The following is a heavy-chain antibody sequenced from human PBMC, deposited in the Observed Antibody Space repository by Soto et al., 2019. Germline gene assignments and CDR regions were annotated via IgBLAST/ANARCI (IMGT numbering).Heavy chain of an antibody. CDR3: GRVTRNDDAFDI. J-gene: IGHJ3*02. CDR1: GYTLTDLS. D-gene: IGHD1-1*01. V-gene: IGHV7-4-1*01. Sequence: ASVKVSCKASGYTLTDLSMHWVRQAPGQGLEWIGWINTNTGNPTSAQGFTGRFVFSLDTSVSTAYLQIFSLKAEDTAVYYCGRVTRNDDAFDIWGQGTLVTVSS. CDR2: INTNTGNP.